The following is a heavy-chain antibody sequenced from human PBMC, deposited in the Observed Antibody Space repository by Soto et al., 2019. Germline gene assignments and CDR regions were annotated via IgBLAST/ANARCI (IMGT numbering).Heavy chain of an antibody. CDR2: ISSSSSTI. CDR3: ARWGILYCSGGSCYSHGYYYGMDV. V-gene: IGHV3-48*02. D-gene: IGHD2-15*01. CDR1: GFTFSSYS. J-gene: IGHJ6*02. Sequence: GGSLRLSCAASGFTFSSYSMNCVRQAPGKGLEWVSYISSSSSTIYYADSVKGRFTISRDNAKNSLYLQMNSLRDEDTAVYYCARWGILYCSGGSCYSHGYYYGMDVWGQGTTVTVSS.